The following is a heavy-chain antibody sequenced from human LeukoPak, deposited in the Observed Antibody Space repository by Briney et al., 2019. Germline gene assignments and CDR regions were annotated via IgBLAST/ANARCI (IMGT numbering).Heavy chain of an antibody. V-gene: IGHV1-18*01. Sequence: AXXKVSCKASGYTFTTYGISWVREAPGQGGEGVGWISAYNGNTNYARRLEGRVTMTTDRYKRRVYMEVRSLRSDDTAVYYCARDCGGGTCYAMEAYWGQGTLVTVSS. CDR2: ISAYNGNT. CDR3: ARDCGGGTCYAMEAY. J-gene: IGHJ4*02. D-gene: IGHD2-15*01. CDR1: GYTFTTYG.